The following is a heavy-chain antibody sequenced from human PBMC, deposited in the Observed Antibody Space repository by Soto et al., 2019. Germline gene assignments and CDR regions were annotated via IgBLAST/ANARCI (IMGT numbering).Heavy chain of an antibody. D-gene: IGHD3-10*01. CDR3: ARDKYYGSGSYYLSLGNYYGMDV. V-gene: IGHV4-34*01. Sequence: SETLSLTCAVYGGSFSGYYWSWIRQPPGKGLEWIGEINHSGSTNYNPSLKSRVTISVDTSKNQFSLKLSSVTAADTAVYYCARDKYYGSGSYYLSLGNYYGMDVWGQGTTVTVS. CDR2: INHSGST. J-gene: IGHJ6*02. CDR1: GGSFSGYY.